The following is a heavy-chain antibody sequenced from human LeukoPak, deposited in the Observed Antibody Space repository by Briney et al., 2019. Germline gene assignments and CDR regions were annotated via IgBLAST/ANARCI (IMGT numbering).Heavy chain of an antibody. CDR3: AREYSSGWYHWDY. CDR1: GFTFSSHW. Sequence: GGSLRLSCEASGFTFSSHWMHWVRQVPGKGLEWVSSISSSSSYIYYADSVKGRFTISRDNAKNSLYLQMNSLRAEDTAVYYCAREYSSGWYHWDYWGQGTLVTVSS. V-gene: IGHV3-21*01. J-gene: IGHJ4*02. CDR2: ISSSSSYI. D-gene: IGHD6-19*01.